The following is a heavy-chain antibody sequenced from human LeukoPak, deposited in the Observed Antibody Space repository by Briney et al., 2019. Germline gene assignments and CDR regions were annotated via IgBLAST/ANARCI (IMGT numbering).Heavy chain of an antibody. J-gene: IGHJ4*02. V-gene: IGHV4-59*01. Sequence: PSETLSLTCTVSGGSINSYYWSWIRQPPGKGLEWIGYIYTSGSTNYNPSLKSRVTISVDTSKNQFSLKLSSVTAADTAVYYCAKDPYYDFWSGYYYFDLWGQGTLVTVSS. D-gene: IGHD3-3*01. CDR2: IYTSGST. CDR3: AKDPYYDFWSGYYYFDL. CDR1: GGSINSYY.